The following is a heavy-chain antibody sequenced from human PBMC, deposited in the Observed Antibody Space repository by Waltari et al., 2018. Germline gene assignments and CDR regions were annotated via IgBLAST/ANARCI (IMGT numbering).Heavy chain of an antibody. CDR2: ISYDGSQK. J-gene: IGHJ6*03. D-gene: IGHD3-10*01. CDR3: AKCGGLLWFKESRYMDV. Sequence: QVQLVESGGGVAQPGRSLRLSCAASGFTFTNYGMHWVRQAPGKGLEWVAVISYDGSQKHYADSLKGRFTISRDNSKKTLYLEMNSLRTEDTAVYYCAKCGGLLWFKESRYMDVWGKGTTVTVSS. V-gene: IGHV3-30*18. CDR1: GFTFTNYG.